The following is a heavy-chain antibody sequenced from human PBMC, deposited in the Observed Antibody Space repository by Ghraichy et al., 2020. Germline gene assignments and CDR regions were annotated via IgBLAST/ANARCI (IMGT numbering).Heavy chain of an antibody. V-gene: IGHV3-64D*06. CDR1: GFTFSSYA. CDR2: ISSNGGST. CDR3: VKGWGTMVRDDTWFDP. D-gene: IGHD3-10*01. Sequence: GESLNISCSASGFTFSSYAMHWVRQAPGKGLEYVSAISSNGGSTYYADSVKGRFTISRDNSKNTLYLQMSSLRAEDTAVYYCVKGWGTMVRDDTWFDPWGQGTLVTVSS. J-gene: IGHJ5*02.